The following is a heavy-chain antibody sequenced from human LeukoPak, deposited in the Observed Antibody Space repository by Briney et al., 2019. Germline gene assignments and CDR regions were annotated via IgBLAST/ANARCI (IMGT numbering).Heavy chain of an antibody. J-gene: IGHJ4*02. V-gene: IGHV3-23*01. Sequence: GGSLRLSCAASGFTFSSYGMSWVRQAPGKGLEWVSAISGSGGSTYYADSVKGRFTISRDNSKNTLYLQMDSLRADDTAVYYCARAVPGYLGHFDYWGQGTLVTVSS. D-gene: IGHD3-10*02. CDR3: ARAVPGYLGHFDY. CDR1: GFTFSSYG. CDR2: ISGSGGST.